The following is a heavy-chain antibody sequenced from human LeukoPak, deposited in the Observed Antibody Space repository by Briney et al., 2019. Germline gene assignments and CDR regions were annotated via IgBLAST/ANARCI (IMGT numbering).Heavy chain of an antibody. J-gene: IGHJ5*02. V-gene: IGHV4-39*01. CDR3: ARLQGGTYYYDSSGYLNWFDP. CDR2: IYYSGST. D-gene: IGHD3-22*01. CDR1: GGSINSSSYY. Sequence: SETLSLTCTVSGGSINSSSYYWGWIRQPPGKGLECIGSIYYSGSTYYNPSLKSRATISVDTSMNQFSLKLSSVTAADTAVYYCARLQGGTYYYDSSGYLNWFDPWGQGTLVTVSS.